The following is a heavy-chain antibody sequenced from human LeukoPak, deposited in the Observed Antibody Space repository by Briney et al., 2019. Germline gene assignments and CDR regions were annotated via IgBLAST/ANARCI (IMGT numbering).Heavy chain of an antibody. CDR1: GFTFSSYS. J-gene: IGHJ6*02. CDR2: ISSSSSYI. Sequence: AGGSLRLSCAASGFTFSSYSMNWVRQAPGKGLEWVSSISSSSSYIYYADSVKGRFTISRDNAKNSLYPQMNSLRAEDTAVYYCARDSVDYYDSSGYYYYYGMDVWGQGTTVTVSS. CDR3: ARDSVDYYDSSGYYYYYGMDV. D-gene: IGHD3-22*01. V-gene: IGHV3-21*01.